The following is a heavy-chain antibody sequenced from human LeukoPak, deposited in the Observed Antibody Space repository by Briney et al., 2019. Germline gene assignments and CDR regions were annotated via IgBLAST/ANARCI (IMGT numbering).Heavy chain of an antibody. J-gene: IGHJ4*02. CDR2: IRYDGSNK. Sequence: GGSLRLSCAASGLSFSSYGMHWVRQAPGKGLEWVAFIRYDGSNKYYADSVKGRFTISRDNSKNTLYLQMNSLRAEDTAVYYCARSVGYCSSTSCYFDYLGQGTLVTVSS. D-gene: IGHD2-2*03. CDR1: GLSFSSYG. CDR3: ARSVGYCSSTSCYFDY. V-gene: IGHV3-30*02.